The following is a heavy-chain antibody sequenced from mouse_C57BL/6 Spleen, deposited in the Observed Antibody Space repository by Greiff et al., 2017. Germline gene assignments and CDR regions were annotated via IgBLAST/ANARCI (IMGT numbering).Heavy chain of an antibody. CDR3: ARSANWAGSGLDY. Sequence: EVKLVESGGGLVQPGGSLSLSCAASGFTFTDYYMSWVRQPPGKALEWLGFIRNKANGYTREYSESVKGRFTISRDNSQSILYLQMNALRAEDSATDDCARSANWAGSGLDYWGQGTSVTVSS. J-gene: IGHJ4*01. D-gene: IGHD4-1*01. CDR1: GFTFTDYY. V-gene: IGHV7-3*01. CDR2: IRNKANGYTR.